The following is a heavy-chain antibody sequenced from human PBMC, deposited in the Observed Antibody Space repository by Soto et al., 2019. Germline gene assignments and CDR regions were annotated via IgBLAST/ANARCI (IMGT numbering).Heavy chain of an antibody. CDR1: GGSVISGAYY. CDR3: ARARLRAVYAFDI. CDR2: IYYSGST. V-gene: IGHV4-31*03. Sequence: SETLSLTCTVSGGSVISGAYYWTWIRQRPGRGLEWIGYIYYSGSTYYSPSLKSRLSISLDTSKNQFSLRLSSVTAADTAMYYCARARLRAVYAFDIWGRGTMVTVS. J-gene: IGHJ3*02. D-gene: IGHD5-12*01.